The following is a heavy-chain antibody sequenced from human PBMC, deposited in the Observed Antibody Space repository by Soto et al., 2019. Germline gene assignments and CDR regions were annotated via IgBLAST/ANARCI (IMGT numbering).Heavy chain of an antibody. CDR1: GFTFSSYA. J-gene: IGHJ4*02. Sequence: GGSLRLSCAASGFTFSSYAMSWVRQAPGKGLEWVSAISGSGGSTYNADSVKGRFTISRDNSKNTLYLQMNSLRDEDTAVYYCAKSAGKQLVPDYWGQGTLVTVSS. CDR2: ISGSGGST. CDR3: AKSAGKQLVPDY. D-gene: IGHD6-13*01. V-gene: IGHV3-23*01.